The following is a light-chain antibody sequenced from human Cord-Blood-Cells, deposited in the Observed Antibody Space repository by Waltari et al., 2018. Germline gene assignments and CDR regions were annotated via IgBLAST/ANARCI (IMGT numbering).Light chain of an antibody. J-gene: IGKJ4*01. CDR3: QQLNSYPLT. CDR1: QGISSY. CDR2: AAC. Sequence: DIQLTQSPSFLSASVGDRVAITCRASQGISSYLAWYQQKPGKAPKILIYAACTLQSGVPSRFSGSGSGTEFTLTISSLQPEDFATYYCQQLNSYPLTFGGGTKVEIK. V-gene: IGKV1-9*01.